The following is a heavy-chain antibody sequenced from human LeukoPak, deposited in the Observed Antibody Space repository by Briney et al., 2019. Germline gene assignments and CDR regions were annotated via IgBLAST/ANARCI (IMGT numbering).Heavy chain of an antibody. D-gene: IGHD3/OR15-3a*01. J-gene: IGHJ6*03. V-gene: IGHV5-51*01. CDR1: GYSFTSYW. Sequence: GESLKISCKGSGYSFTSYWIGWVRQMPGKGLEWMGIIYPGDSDTRYSPSFQGQVTISADKSISTAYLQWSSLKASDTAMYYCARHVGPHHVILASGYYMDVWGKGTTVTVSS. CDR3: ARHVGPHHVILASGYYMDV. CDR2: IYPGDSDT.